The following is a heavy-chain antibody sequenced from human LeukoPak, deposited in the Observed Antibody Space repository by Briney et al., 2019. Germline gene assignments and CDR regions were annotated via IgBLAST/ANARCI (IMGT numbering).Heavy chain of an antibody. V-gene: IGHV1-18*01. CDR3: ARGQYYSSYMDV. CDR2: ISAYNGNT. Sequence: VASVKVSCKASGYTFTSYGISWVRQAPGQGLEWMGWISAYNGNTNYAQKLQGRVTMTRNTSISTAYMELSSLRSEDTAVYYCARGQYYSSYMDVWGKGTTVTVSS. D-gene: IGHD3-10*01. J-gene: IGHJ6*03. CDR1: GYTFTSYG.